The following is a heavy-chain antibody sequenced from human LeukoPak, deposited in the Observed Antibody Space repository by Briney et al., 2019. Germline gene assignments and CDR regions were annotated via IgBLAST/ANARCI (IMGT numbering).Heavy chain of an antibody. CDR3: ASREAYYDYVWGSYRYVLAAFDI. D-gene: IGHD3-16*02. Sequence: SETLPLTCTVSGGSISSSSYYWGWIRQPPGKGLEWIGSIYYSGSTYYNPSLKSRVTISVDTSKNQFSLKLSSVTAADTAVYYCASREAYYDYVWGSYRYVLAAFDIWGQGTMVTVSS. CDR2: IYYSGST. V-gene: IGHV4-39*01. CDR1: GGSISSSSYY. J-gene: IGHJ3*02.